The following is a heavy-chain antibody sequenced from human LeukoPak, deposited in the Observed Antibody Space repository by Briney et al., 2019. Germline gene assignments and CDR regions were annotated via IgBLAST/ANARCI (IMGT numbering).Heavy chain of an antibody. CDR3: ARRIYDSTNYGDY. Sequence: SETLSLTCTVSGGSISSSSYYWGWIRQPPGKGLEWIGSIYYSGSTYYNPSLKSRVTISVDTSKNQFSLKLSSVTAAVTAVYYCARRIYDSTNYGDYWGQGTLVTVSS. CDR1: GGSISSSSYY. CDR2: IYYSGST. D-gene: IGHD3-22*01. V-gene: IGHV4-39*01. J-gene: IGHJ4*02.